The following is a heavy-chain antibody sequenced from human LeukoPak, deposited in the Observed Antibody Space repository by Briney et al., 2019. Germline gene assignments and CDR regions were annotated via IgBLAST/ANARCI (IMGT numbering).Heavy chain of an antibody. CDR3: ARDQGIMFFDY. J-gene: IGHJ4*02. D-gene: IGHD2-21*01. CDR1: GFTFSNYW. Sequence: GGSLRLSCAASGFTFSNYWMSWVRQAPGKGLEWVANIKQDGSEKYYVDSVKGRFTISRDNAKSSLYLQMNSLRAEDTAEYYCARDQGIMFFDYWGQGTLVTVSS. V-gene: IGHV3-7*01. CDR2: IKQDGSEK.